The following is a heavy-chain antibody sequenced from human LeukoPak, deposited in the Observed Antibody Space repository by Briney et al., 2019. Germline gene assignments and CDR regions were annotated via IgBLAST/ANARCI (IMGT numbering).Heavy chain of an antibody. CDR1: GCSFTSNW. CDR2: IFPGDSDT. J-gene: IGHJ1*01. V-gene: IGHV5-51*01. CDR3: ARQGCDSTSCYTTDL. Sequence: LGESLKISCKASGCSFTSNWIAWVRQRPGKGLEMMGIIFPGDSDTRYRPSFQGQVTISVDKSIGAAYLQWSSLKASDTATYYCARQGCDSTSCYTTDLWGPGTRVTVSS. D-gene: IGHD2-2*02.